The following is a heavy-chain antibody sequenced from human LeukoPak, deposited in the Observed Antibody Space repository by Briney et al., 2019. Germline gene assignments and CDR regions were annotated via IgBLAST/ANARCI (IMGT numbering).Heavy chain of an antibody. CDR2: IDWDDDK. Sequence: SGPALVKPTQPHTLTCTLSGFSLSTTGMCVGWIRQPPGKALEWLVRIDWDDDKYYSTSLKTRLTISKDTSKNQVVLTMTNMDTVDTATYYCAPEMATKQALDYWGQGTLVTVSS. J-gene: IGHJ4*02. CDR3: APEMATKQALDY. V-gene: IGHV2-70*11. CDR1: GFSLSTTGMC. D-gene: IGHD5-24*01.